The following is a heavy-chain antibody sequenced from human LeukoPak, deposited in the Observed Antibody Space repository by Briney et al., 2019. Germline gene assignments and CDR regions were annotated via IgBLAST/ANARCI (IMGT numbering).Heavy chain of an antibody. CDR1: GGSFSGYY. D-gene: IGHD1-1*01. CDR3: ARKGGTRGHDY. CDR2: INHSGST. V-gene: IGHV4-34*01. J-gene: IGHJ4*02. Sequence: SETLSLTCAVYGGSFSGYYWSWIRQPPGKGLEWIGEINHSGSTNYNPSLKSRVTISVDTSKNQFSLKLSSVTAADTAVYYCARKGGTRGHDYWGQGTLVTVSS.